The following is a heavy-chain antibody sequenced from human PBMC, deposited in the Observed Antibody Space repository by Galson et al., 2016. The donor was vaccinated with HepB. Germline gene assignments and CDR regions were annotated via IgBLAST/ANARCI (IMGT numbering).Heavy chain of an antibody. Sequence: SVKVSCKAYGYTFTRYGISWVRQAPGQGLEWLGWTSAYNGNTEYAQNVQGRVTMTTETYTSTAYMELWSLKSDDTAVYYCVRDINWGKRGLPDSLGDYWGQGTLVTVSS. J-gene: IGHJ4*02. V-gene: IGHV1-18*04. CDR2: TSAYNGNT. D-gene: IGHD7-27*01. CDR3: VRDINWGKRGLPDSLGDY. CDR1: GYTFTRYG.